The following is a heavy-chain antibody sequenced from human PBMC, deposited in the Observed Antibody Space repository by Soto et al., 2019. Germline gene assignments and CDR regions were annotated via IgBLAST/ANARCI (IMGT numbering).Heavy chain of an antibody. J-gene: IGHJ4*02. CDR1: GFTFSSYA. V-gene: IGHV3-30-3*01. D-gene: IGHD5-12*01. CDR2: ISYDGSNK. CDR3: AVIVATYVIDY. Sequence: QVQLVESGGGVVQPGRSLRLSCAASGFTFSSYAMHWVRQAPGKGLEWVAVISYDGSNKYYADSVKGRFTISRDNSKNPLYLQMNSLRAEDTAVYYCAVIVATYVIDYWGQGTLVTVSS.